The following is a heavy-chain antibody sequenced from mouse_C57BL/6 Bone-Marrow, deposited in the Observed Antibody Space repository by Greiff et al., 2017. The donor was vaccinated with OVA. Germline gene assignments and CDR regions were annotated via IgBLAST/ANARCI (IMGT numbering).Heavy chain of an antibody. D-gene: IGHD2-4*01. CDR2: ISDGGSYT. CDR1: GFTFSSYA. Sequence: EVQLVESGGGLVKPGGSLKLSCAASGFTFSSYAMSWVRQTPEKRLEWVATISDGGSYTYYPDNVKGRFTISRDNAKNNLYLQMSHLKSEDTAMYYCARGEIYYDYYYAMDYWGQGTSVTVSS. V-gene: IGHV5-4*01. J-gene: IGHJ4*01. CDR3: ARGEIYYDYYYAMDY.